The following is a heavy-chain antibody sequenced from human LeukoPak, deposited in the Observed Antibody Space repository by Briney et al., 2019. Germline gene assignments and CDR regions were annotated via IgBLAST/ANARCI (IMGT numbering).Heavy chain of an antibody. J-gene: IGHJ4*02. D-gene: IGHD3-3*01. V-gene: IGHV3-23*01. CDR3: AKRPTEAWSGYYLFDY. Sequence: GGSRRLSCAASGFTFSSYAMSWVRQAPGKGLEWVSAISGSGGSTYYADSVKGRFTISRDNSKNTLYLQMNSLRAEDTAVYYCAKRPTEAWSGYYLFDYWGQGTLVTVSS. CDR1: GFTFSSYA. CDR2: ISGSGGST.